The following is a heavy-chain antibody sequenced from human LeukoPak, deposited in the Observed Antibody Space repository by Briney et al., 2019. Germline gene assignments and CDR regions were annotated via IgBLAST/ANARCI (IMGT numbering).Heavy chain of an antibody. Sequence: GGSLRLSCAASGFTFSSYAMHWVRQAPGKGLEWVAVMSYDGSNKYYADSVKGRFTISRDNSKNTLYLQMNSLRAEDTAVFYCARRDYGGTFFDYWGQGTLVTVSS. D-gene: IGHD4-23*01. CDR1: GFTFSSYA. V-gene: IGHV3-30-3*01. J-gene: IGHJ4*02. CDR3: ARRDYGGTFFDY. CDR2: MSYDGSNK.